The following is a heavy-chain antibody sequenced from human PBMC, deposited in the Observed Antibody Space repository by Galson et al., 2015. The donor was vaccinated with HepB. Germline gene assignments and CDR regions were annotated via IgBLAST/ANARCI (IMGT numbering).Heavy chain of an antibody. CDR1: GFTFSSYA. J-gene: IGHJ4*02. Sequence: SLRLSCAASGFTFSSYAMHWVRQAPGKGLEWVANIKDDETKKYYMDSVKGRFTISRDNAKNSLYLQMNSLRAEDTAVYYCARGWRDGYNTFDYWGQGTLVTVSS. CDR2: IKDDETKK. D-gene: IGHD5-24*01. CDR3: ARGWRDGYNTFDY. V-gene: IGHV3-7*03.